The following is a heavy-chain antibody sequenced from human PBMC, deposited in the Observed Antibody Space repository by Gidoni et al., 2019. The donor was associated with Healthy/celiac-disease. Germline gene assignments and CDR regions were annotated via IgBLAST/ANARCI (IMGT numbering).Heavy chain of an antibody. CDR3: VVVVPAVGFGPTIYYYYGMDV. CDR2: INSDGSST. CDR1: GFTFSSYW. J-gene: IGHJ6*02. V-gene: IGHV3-74*01. D-gene: IGHD2-2*01. Sequence: EVQLVESGGGLVQPGGSLRLSCAASGFTFSSYWMHWVRQAPGKGLVWVSRINSDGSSTSYADSVKGRFTISRDNAKNTLYLQMNSLRAEDTAVYYCVVVVPAVGFGPTIYYYYGMDVWGQGTTVTVSS.